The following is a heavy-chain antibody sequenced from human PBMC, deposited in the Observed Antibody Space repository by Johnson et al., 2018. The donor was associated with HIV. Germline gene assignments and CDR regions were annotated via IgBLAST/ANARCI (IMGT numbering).Heavy chain of an antibody. CDR2: IKQDGSKK. D-gene: IGHD6-13*01. CDR1: GFTFSSYA. V-gene: IGHV3-7*02. Sequence: VLLVESGGGVVQPGRSLRLSCAASGFTFSSYAMHWVRQAPGKGLEWVANIKQDGSKKYYVDSVKGRFTISRDNAKNSLYLQMNSLRAEDTAVYYCAKVRRGSSWYIAFDIWGQGTMVTVSS. J-gene: IGHJ3*02. CDR3: AKVRRGSSWYIAFDI.